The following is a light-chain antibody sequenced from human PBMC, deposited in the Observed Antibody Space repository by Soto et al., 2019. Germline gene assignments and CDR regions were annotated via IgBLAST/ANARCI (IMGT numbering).Light chain of an antibody. CDR2: DAS. V-gene: IGKV1-5*01. J-gene: IGKJ1*01. CDR3: QQYNSYWT. CDR1: QSISSW. Sequence: DIQMTQSPSTLSASVGDRVTITCRASQSISSWLAWYQQKPGKAPKPLIYDASSLESGVPSRSSGSGSGTEFTLTISSLQPDDFATYYCQQYNSYWTFGQGTKVDIK.